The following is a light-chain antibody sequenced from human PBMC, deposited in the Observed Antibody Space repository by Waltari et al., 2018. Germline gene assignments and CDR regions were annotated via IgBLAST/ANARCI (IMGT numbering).Light chain of an antibody. V-gene: IGLV2-8*01. CDR2: EVT. J-gene: IGLJ2*01. Sequence: QSALTQPPSASGSRGPAVPISCTGTSSDVGSYNYVSWYQQPPGKAPKLLIYEVTKRPSGVPDRFSGSKSGNTASLTVSGLQAEDEADYYCSSYAGSNNVLFGGGTKLTVL. CDR1: SSDVGSYNY. CDR3: SSYAGSNNVL.